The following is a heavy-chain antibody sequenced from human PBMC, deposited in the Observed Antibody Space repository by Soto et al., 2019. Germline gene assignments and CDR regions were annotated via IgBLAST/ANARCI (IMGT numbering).Heavy chain of an antibody. CDR2: ISDSGSSI. J-gene: IGHJ4*02. Sequence: QVQLVESGGGLVKPGGSLRLSCAASGFTFSDYCMSWIRQAPGKGLEWVSHISDSGSSIDYAESVKGRFTISRDNAKNSLYLKMNSLRAEDTALYYFAREAQRLAYWGQGILVTVSS. CDR3: AREAQRLAY. V-gene: IGHV3-11*01. D-gene: IGHD2-2*01. CDR1: GFTFSDYC.